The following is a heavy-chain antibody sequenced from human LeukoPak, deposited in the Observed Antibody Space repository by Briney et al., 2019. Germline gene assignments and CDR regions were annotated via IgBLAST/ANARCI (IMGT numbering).Heavy chain of an antibody. J-gene: IGHJ3*02. CDR3: AKDYLYGDYESDAFDI. Sequence: GGSLRLSCATSGFTFSDYYMSWIRQAPGKGLEWVSYISSSGSTIYYADSVKGRFTISRDNAKNSLYLQMNSLRAEDTALYYCAKDYLYGDYESDAFDIWGQGTMVTVSS. D-gene: IGHD4-17*01. CDR1: GFTFSDYY. CDR2: ISSSGSTI. V-gene: IGHV3-11*01.